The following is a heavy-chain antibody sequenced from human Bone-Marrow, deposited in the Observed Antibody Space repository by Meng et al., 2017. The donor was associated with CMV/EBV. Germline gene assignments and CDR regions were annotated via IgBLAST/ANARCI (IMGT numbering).Heavy chain of an antibody. CDR2: SNASSGGT. D-gene: IGHD4-11*01. CDR3: AREAMTTPAGFDP. Sequence: TGSGSTFPGIYWVWVAQAPGQGRVWMGWSNASSGGTDYAQKFQGRVTRTRDTSISTAYMEMSRLRSDDTAVYYCAREAMTTPAGFDPWGQGTLVTVSS. V-gene: IGHV1-2*02. CDR1: GSTFPGIY. J-gene: IGHJ5*02.